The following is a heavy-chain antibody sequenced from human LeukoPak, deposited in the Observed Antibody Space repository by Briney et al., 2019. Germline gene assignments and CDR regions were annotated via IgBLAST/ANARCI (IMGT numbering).Heavy chain of an antibody. V-gene: IGHV3-53*01. D-gene: IGHD2-15*01. CDR3: ARGGRYFSGGTCYDAFDI. CDR2: IYSGGST. J-gene: IGHJ3*02. Sequence: PGGSLRLSCVASGFTVSTNHMSWVRQAPGKGLEWVSVIYSGGSTYYADSVKGRFTISRDNSKNTLYVQMNSLRAEDTAVYYCARGGRYFSGGTCYDAFDIWGPGTMVTVSS. CDR1: GFTVSTNH.